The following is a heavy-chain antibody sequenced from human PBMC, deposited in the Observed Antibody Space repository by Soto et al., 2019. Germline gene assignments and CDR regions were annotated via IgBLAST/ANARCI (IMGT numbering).Heavy chain of an antibody. CDR2: IYHGGST. D-gene: IGHD3-16*01. V-gene: IGHV4-30-2*01. J-gene: IGHJ5*02. CDR1: GGSISSGGYS. Sequence: PSETLSLTCAVSGGSISSGGYSWSWIRQPPGKGLEWIGYIYHGGSTYYNPSLKSRVTISVDRSKNQFSLKLSSVTAADTAVYYCARRLWGYDPWGQGTLVTVSS. CDR3: ARRLWGYDP.